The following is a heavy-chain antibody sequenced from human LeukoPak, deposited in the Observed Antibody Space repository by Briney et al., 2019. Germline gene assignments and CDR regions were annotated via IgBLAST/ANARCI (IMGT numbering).Heavy chain of an antibody. Sequence: GGSLRLSCAASGFTFSNYAMSWVRQAPGKGLEWVSAISGSGGSTHYADSVKGRFTISRDNSKNTLYLQMNSLRAEDTAVYYCAKGGFSYGASNFDYWGQGTLVTGSS. CDR1: GFTFSNYA. D-gene: IGHD5-18*01. CDR3: AKGGFSYGASNFDY. CDR2: ISGSGGST. J-gene: IGHJ4*02. V-gene: IGHV3-23*01.